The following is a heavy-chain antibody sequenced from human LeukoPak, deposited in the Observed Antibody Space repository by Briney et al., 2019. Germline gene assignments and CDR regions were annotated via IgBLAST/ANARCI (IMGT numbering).Heavy chain of an antibody. D-gene: IGHD3-10*01. J-gene: IGHJ4*02. CDR1: GYTFTSYD. CDR2: MNPNSGNT. Sequence: ASVKVSCKASGYTFTSYDINWVRQANGQGLEWMGWMNPNSGNTGYAQKFQGRVTMTRNTSISTAYMELSSLRSEDTAVYYCARVRANQKNRNFDYWGQGTLVTVSS. CDR3: ARVRANQKNRNFDY. V-gene: IGHV1-8*01.